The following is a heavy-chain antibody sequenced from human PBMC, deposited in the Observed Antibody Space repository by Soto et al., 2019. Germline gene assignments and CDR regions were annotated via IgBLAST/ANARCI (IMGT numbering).Heavy chain of an antibody. CDR2: ISSSGTTT. D-gene: IGHD3-22*01. CDR3: ARWEVVTGLDY. V-gene: IGHV3-48*03. Sequence: PGGSLRFSCAASGFTFSTSEMSWVRQAPGEGLEWVSHISSSGTTTYNADSVKGRFTISRDNANHSLYLQMNSLRVADTAVYYCARWEVVTGLDYWGQGTLVTVSS. J-gene: IGHJ4*02. CDR1: GFTFSTSE.